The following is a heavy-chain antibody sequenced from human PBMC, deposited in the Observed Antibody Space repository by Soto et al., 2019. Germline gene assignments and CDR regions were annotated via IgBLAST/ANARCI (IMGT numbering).Heavy chain of an antibody. CDR1: GFSISDYG. CDR2: ISYDRNNT. D-gene: IGHD1-26*01. V-gene: IGHV3-30*18. CDR3: AKGAGDRLSLGMDV. J-gene: IGHJ6*02. Sequence: QVHLVESGGGVVQPGWSLRLSCAASGFSISDYGMEWVRQAPGKGLEWVALISYDRNNTYYADSVKGRFTISRDNSKDTLFLQMTGLRAEDTAVYYCAKGAGDRLSLGMDVWGQGTTVTVSS.